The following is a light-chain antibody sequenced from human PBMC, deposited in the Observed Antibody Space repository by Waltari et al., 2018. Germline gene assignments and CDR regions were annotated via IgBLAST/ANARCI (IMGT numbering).Light chain of an antibody. V-gene: IGLV2-11*01. Sequence: QSALSQPLSVSGSPGQSVTISCTGTSNDVGGYYYVSWFQQFPGKAPNLIIYDVTRRHSGFPDRFSGSKSGNTASLTISGLQVEDEATYYCCSRAGTYTWLFGGGTKVTVL. J-gene: IGLJ2*01. CDR1: SNDVGGYYY. CDR3: CSRAGTYTWL. CDR2: DVT.